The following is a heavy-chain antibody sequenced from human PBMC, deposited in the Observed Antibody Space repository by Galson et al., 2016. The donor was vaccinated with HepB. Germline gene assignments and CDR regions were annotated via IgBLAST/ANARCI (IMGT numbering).Heavy chain of an antibody. Sequence: SLRLSCAASGFTFSETYMTWIRQAPGKGLEWISYITSSGGLSYYADSMEGRFTISRDNAKNSVYLQINSLRAEDTAVYYCASRGFYGSLDNWGQGTLVTVSS. J-gene: IGHJ4*02. CDR1: GFTFSETY. CDR3: ASRGFYGSLDN. D-gene: IGHD6-25*01. V-gene: IGHV3-11*01. CDR2: ITSSGGLS.